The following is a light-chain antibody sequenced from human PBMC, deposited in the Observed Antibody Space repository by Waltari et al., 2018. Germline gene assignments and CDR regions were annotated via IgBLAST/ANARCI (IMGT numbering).Light chain of an antibody. CDR3: QQYKSWPLT. CDR2: GIS. CDR1: QSLGSF. V-gene: IGKV3-15*01. J-gene: IGKJ3*01. Sequence: EIVMTQSPATLSVSPGERVTLSCRASQSLGSFLAWYKQKLGQAPRLLISGISTRATGIPARFSGSGSGTDFTLTISSLESEDFAVYYCQQYKSWPLTFGPGTKVDIK.